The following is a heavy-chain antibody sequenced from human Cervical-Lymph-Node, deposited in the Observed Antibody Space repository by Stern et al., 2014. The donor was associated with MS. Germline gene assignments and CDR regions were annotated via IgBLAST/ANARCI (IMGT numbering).Heavy chain of an antibody. Sequence: QVQLVQSGPEVKKPGASVKVSCKAYGSTFPTYGISWVRQAPGQGLEWMGWIKDYKEETKFARKGKGRFTTTKETSKNTAYMELRSLTSDDTAVYYCAQSHAYYGMDVWGQGTTVTVSS. CDR1: GSTFPTYG. CDR3: AQSHAYYGMDV. D-gene: IGHD2-21*01. CDR2: IKDYKEET. V-gene: IGHV1-18*01. J-gene: IGHJ6*02.